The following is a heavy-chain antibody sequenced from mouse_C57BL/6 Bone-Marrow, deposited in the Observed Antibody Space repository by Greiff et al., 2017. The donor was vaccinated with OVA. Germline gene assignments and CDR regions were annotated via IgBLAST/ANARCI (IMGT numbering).Heavy chain of an antibody. J-gene: IGHJ2*01. V-gene: IGHV1-55*01. D-gene: IGHD1-1*01. CDR3: AKRYGSWYYFDY. CDR2: IYPGSGST. CDR1: GYTFTSYW. Sequence: QVQLQQPGAELVKPGASVKMSCKASGYTFTSYWITWVKQRPGQGLEWIGDIYPGSGSTNYNEKFKSKATLTVDTSSSTAYMQLSSLTSEDSAVDYCAKRYGSWYYFDYWGQGTTLTVSS.